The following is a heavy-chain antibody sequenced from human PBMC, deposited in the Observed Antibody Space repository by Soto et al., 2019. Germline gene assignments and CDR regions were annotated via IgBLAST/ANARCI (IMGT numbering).Heavy chain of an antibody. J-gene: IGHJ6*02. V-gene: IGHV3-30*18. CDR3: VKDGSSGWPYFDDMDV. D-gene: IGHD6-19*01. CDR1: GFTFSSYG. Sequence: QLGGPLRLSCAASGFTFSSYGMHWVRQAPGKGLEWVAVILYDGSKKYYADSVKGRFTISRDNSKNTLYLQMSSLRAEDTALYYCVKDGSSGWPYFDDMDVWGQGTTVTVSS. CDR2: ILYDGSKK.